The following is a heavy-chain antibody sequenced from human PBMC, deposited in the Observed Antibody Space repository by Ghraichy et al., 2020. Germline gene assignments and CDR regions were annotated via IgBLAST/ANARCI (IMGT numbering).Heavy chain of an antibody. D-gene: IGHD3-3*01. CDR3: ARTWSNSFDY. Sequence: GGSLRLSCRDRGFDLDTYKIQSLLRTPCEGLEWVSYISISSGNIYYADSVKGRFTTSRDNAKNSLYLQMNSLRDEDTAVYFCARTWSNSFDYWGRGTLVT. V-gene: IGHV3-48*02. J-gene: IGHJ4*02. CDR2: ISISSGNI. CDR1: GFDLDTYK.